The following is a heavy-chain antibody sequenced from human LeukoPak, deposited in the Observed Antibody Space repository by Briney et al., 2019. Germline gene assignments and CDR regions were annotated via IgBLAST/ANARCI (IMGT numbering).Heavy chain of an antibody. V-gene: IGHV4-59*01. CDR1: GDSIGTYY. CDR2: VYYAGIT. Sequence: PSGTLSLTCTVSGDSIGTYYWSWIRRPPGKGLEWIGHVYYAGITDYNPSLQRRVTISVDPSRNQLSLKLNSVTAADTAVYYCARQGYKSGWYPTFDFWGPGTQVIVSS. J-gene: IGHJ4*02. CDR3: ARQGYKSGWYPTFDF. D-gene: IGHD6-19*01.